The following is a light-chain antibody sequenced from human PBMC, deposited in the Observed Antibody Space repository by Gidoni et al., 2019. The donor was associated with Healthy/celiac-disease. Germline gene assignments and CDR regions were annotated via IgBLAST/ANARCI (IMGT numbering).Light chain of an antibody. CDR1: QSISSW. CDR2: KAS. J-gene: IGKJ1*01. Sequence: DIQMTQSPSTLSASVGDRVTITCRASQSISSWLAWYQQKPGKAPKLLIYKASSLESGVPSRFSGSGSGTEFTLTISSLQPDDFATYYCQQYNSLFGQXTKVEIK. V-gene: IGKV1-5*03. CDR3: QQYNSL.